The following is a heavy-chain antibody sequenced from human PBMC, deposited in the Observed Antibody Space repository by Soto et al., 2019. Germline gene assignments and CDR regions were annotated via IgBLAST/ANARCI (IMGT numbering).Heavy chain of an antibody. CDR3: ATDRSGWWPSDY. D-gene: IGHD6-19*01. CDR1: GYTLTELS. V-gene: IGHV1-24*01. CDR2: FDPEDGET. Sequence: SVKVSCKVSGYTLTELSMHWVRQAPGKGLEWMGGFDPEDGETIYAQKFQGRVTMTEDTSTDTAYMELSSLRSEDTAVYYCATDRSGWWPSDYWGQGTLVTAPQ. J-gene: IGHJ4*02.